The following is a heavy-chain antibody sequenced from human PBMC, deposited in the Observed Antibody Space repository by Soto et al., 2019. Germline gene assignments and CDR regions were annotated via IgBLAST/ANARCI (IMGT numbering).Heavy chain of an antibody. CDR1: GFTFSSYW. CDR2: INSDGSST. J-gene: IGHJ5*02. V-gene: IGHV3-74*01. Sequence: GSLSLSCAASGFTFSSYWMHWVRQAPGKGLVWVSRINSDGSSTSYADSVKGRFTISRDNAKNTLYLQMNSLRAEDTAVYYCARDKYCGGDCYSNWFDPWGQGTLVTVSS. D-gene: IGHD2-21*02. CDR3: ARDKYCGGDCYSNWFDP.